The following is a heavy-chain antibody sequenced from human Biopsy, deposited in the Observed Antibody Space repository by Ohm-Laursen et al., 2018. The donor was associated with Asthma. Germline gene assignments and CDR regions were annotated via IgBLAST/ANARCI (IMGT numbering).Heavy chain of an antibody. D-gene: IGHD2-21*02. CDR2: IYYSGST. Sequence: SQTLSLTCTVPGVSISSDYWSWIRQPPGKGLEWIGHIYYSGSTNYQPSLKSRVTISVDTSKNQFSLKLRSVTAADAAVYYCVRGISRVTGLFDHFDSWGQGTLVTVSS. CDR1: GVSISSDY. CDR3: VRGISRVTGLFDHFDS. V-gene: IGHV4-59*01. J-gene: IGHJ4*02.